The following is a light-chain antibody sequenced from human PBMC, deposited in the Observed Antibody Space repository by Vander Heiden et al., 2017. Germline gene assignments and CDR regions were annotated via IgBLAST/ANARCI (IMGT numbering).Light chain of an antibody. CDR2: AAS. CDR3: QQSYSTPRRT. CDR1: QSISSY. V-gene: IGKV1-39*01. Sequence: DIQMTQSPSSLSASVGDRVTITCRASQSISSYLNWYQQKPGKDPKLLIYAASSLQSGVPSRFSGSGSGTDFTLTISSLQPEDFATYYCQQSYSTPRRTFGQGTKVEIK. J-gene: IGKJ1*01.